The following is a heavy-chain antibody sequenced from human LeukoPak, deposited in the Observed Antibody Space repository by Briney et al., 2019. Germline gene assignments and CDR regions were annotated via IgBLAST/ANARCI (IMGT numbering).Heavy chain of an antibody. CDR1: GYTFTSYY. D-gene: IGHD3-3*01. CDR2: INPNSGGT. J-gene: IGHJ4*02. CDR3: ARDGPYYDFWSGLYYFDY. V-gene: IGHV1-2*02. Sequence: ASVKVSCKASGYTFTSYYMHWVRQAPGQGLEWMGWINPNSGGTNYAQKFQGRVTMTRDTSISTAYMELSRLRSDDTAVYYCARDGPYYDFWSGLYYFDYWGQGTLVTVSS.